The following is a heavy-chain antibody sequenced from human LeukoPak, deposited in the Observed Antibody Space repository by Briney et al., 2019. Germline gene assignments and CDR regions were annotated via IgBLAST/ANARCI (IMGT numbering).Heavy chain of an antibody. J-gene: IGHJ5*02. CDR2: ISSGSNYM. D-gene: IGHD3-3*02. CDR1: GFNFNSYA. Sequence: GGSLRLSCAGSGFNFNSYALNWIRQAPGKGLEWVSSISSGSNYMYYADSVKGRFTISRDDAKNSVYLQMNSLTAEDTAVYYCPRDLTGNSVIFAWFNPWGQGTKVTVSS. V-gene: IGHV3-21*01. CDR3: PRDLTGNSVIFAWFNP.